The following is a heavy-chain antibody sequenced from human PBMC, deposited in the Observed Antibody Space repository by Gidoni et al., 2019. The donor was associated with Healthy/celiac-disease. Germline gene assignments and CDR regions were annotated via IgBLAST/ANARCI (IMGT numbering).Heavy chain of an antibody. D-gene: IGHD6-19*01. CDR2: IDWDDDK. CDR3: ARIVSGWYPDDAFDI. Sequence: QVTLRESGPALVKPTQTLTLTCTFSGFSLSTSGMCVSWIRQPPGKALEWLARIDWDDDKYYSTSLKTRLTISKDTSKNQVVLTMTNMDPVDTATYYCARIVSGWYPDDAFDIWGQGTMVTVSS. J-gene: IGHJ3*02. V-gene: IGHV2-70*15. CDR1: GFSLSTSGMC.